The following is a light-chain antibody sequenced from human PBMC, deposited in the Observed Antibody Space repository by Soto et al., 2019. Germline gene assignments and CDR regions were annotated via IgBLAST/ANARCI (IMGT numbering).Light chain of an antibody. J-gene: IGLJ1*01. CDR2: EGT. V-gene: IGLV2-23*01. Sequence: QSALTQPASVSGFLGQSITMSCTGSSSGVGTFNLVSWFQQHPGKAPKLLIFEGTKRPSGVSDRFSGSKSGNTASLTISGLQAEDEADSHCCSYAGTRTSWVFGNGTKVTV. CDR3: CSYAGTRTSWV. CDR1: SSGVGTFNL.